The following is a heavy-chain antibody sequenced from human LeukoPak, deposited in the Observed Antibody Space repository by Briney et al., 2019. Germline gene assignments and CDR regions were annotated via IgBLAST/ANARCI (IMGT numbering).Heavy chain of an antibody. CDR2: ISWNSGSI. J-gene: IGHJ2*01. CDR1: GFTFDDYA. CDR3: AKDSVAGTNWYLDL. Sequence: GRSLRLSCAASGFTFDDYAMHWVRQAPGKGLEWVSGISWNSGSIGYADSVKGRFTISRDNAKNSLYLQMNSLRAEDTALYYCAKDSVAGTNWYLDLWGRGTLVTVSS. V-gene: IGHV3-9*01. D-gene: IGHD6-19*01.